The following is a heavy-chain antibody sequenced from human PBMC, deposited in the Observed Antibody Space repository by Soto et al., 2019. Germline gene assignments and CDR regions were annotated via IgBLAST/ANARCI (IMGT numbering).Heavy chain of an antibody. CDR1: GFTFGDYS. CDR3: ATAGVSSFDY. J-gene: IGHJ4*02. V-gene: IGHV3-30-3*01. Sequence: GGSLRLSCAASGFTFGDYSLHWVRQAPGKGLEWVAVISYDGGNEYYGDSVKGRFTISRDNSKNTLFLQMNSLRPDDTAVYFCATAGVSSFDYWGQGTLVTVSS. CDR2: ISYDGGNE.